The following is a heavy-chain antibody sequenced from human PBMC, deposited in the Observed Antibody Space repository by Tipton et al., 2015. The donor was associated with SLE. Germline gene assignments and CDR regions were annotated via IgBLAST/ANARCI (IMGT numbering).Heavy chain of an antibody. CDR2: ISPHNGKT. J-gene: IGHJ2*01. Sequence: QLVQSGAEVKKPGASLKVSCRASDNAFASYGFTWVRQAPGQGLNWMGWISPHNGKTNYAQKFQGRVTMTAETSTSTVYMELRSLRSDDTAVYYCARWEVLDWYFDLWGRGTLVTISS. D-gene: IGHD1-26*01. CDR3: ARWEVLDWYFDL. V-gene: IGHV1-18*04. CDR1: DNAFASYG.